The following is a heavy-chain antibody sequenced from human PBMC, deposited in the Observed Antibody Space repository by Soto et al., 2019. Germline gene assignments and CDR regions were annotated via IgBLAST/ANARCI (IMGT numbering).Heavy chain of an antibody. CDR2: IYYSGST. CDR1: GGPISSGGYY. J-gene: IGHJ5*02. CDR3: ATQGRSVDRTGSYPNWLDP. Sequence: SETLSLTCTVSGGPISSGGYYWSWIRQHPGKGLEWIGYIYYSGSTYYNPSLKSRVTISVDTSKNQFSLKLSSVTAADTAVYYCATQGRSVDRTGSYPNWLDPWGQGTLVTVSS. D-gene: IGHD5-12*01. V-gene: IGHV4-31*03.